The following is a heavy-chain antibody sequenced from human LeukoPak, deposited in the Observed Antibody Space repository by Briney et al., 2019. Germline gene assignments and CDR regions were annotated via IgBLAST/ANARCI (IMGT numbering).Heavy chain of an antibody. CDR2: ISSSSTYV. V-gene: IGHV3-21*01. J-gene: IGHJ4*02. D-gene: IGHD3-3*01. CDR1: GFTFSTYS. CDR3: ARFPQKDNPPIFGVITEDY. Sequence: GGSLRLSCAASGFTFSTYSMNWVRQAPGKGLEWASSISSSSTYVYYADSVKGRFTISRDNAKNSLYLQMNSLRAEDTAVYYCARFPQKDNPPIFGVITEDYWGQGTLVTVSS.